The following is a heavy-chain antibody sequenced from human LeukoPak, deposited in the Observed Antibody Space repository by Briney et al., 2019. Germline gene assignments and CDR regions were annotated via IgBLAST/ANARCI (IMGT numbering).Heavy chain of an antibody. CDR1: GGSISSGGYY. CDR2: IYYSGST. Sequence: PSQTLSLTCTVSGGSISSGGYYWSWIRQHPGKGLEWIGYIYYSGSTYYNPSLKSRVTISVDTSKNQFSLKLSSVTAADTAVYYCARGHVLRYISARANWLDPWGQGTLVTVSS. V-gene: IGHV4-31*03. J-gene: IGHJ5*02. D-gene: IGHD3-9*01. CDR3: ARGHVLRYISARANWLDP.